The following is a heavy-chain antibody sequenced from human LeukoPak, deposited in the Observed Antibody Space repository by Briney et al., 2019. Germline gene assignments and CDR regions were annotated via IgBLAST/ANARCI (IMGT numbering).Heavy chain of an antibody. CDR2: ISWNSGSI. V-gene: IGHV3-9*01. J-gene: IGHJ4*02. CDR1: GFTFDDYA. CDR3: AKGRGSFTEAFDY. D-gene: IGHD1-26*01. Sequence: GGSLRLSCAASGFTFDDYAMHWVRQAPGKGLEWVSGISWNSGSIGYADSVKGRFTISRDNAKNSLYLQMNSLRAEDTALYYCAKGRGSFTEAFDYWGQGALVTVSS.